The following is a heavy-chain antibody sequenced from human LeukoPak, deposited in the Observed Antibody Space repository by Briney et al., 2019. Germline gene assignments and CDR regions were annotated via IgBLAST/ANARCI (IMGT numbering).Heavy chain of an antibody. J-gene: IGHJ2*01. V-gene: IGHV3-30-3*01. Sequence: GGSLRLSCAASGFTFSSYAMHWVRQAPGKGLEWVAVISYDGSNKYYADSVKGRFTISRDNAKNSLYLQMNSLRAEDTAVYYCAAPTQGDSSGYYYPVPPHYWYFDLWGRGTLVTVSS. CDR3: AAPTQGDSSGYYYPVPPHYWYFDL. CDR1: GFTFSSYA. D-gene: IGHD3-22*01. CDR2: ISYDGSNK.